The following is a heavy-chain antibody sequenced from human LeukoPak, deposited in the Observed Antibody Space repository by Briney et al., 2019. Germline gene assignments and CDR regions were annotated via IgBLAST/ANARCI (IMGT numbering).Heavy chain of an antibody. Sequence: PSETLSLTCTVSGGSISSSSYYWGWIRQPPGKGLEWIGSIYYSGSTYYNPSLKSRVTISVDTSKNQFSLKLSSVTAADTAVYYCASGRIAVAGTRYSGSYRLGGFDPWGQGTLVTVSS. J-gene: IGHJ5*02. CDR1: GGSISSSSYY. V-gene: IGHV4-39*01. D-gene: IGHD6-19*01. CDR3: ASGRIAVAGTRYSGSYRLGGFDP. CDR2: IYYSGST.